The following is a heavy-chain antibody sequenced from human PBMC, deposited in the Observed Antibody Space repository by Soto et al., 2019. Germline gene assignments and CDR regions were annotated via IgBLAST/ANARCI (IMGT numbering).Heavy chain of an antibody. CDR1: GFSFSTYG. Sequence: VQLVESGGGVVQPGRSLRLSCAASGFSFSTYGMYWVSQAPAGGLEWVALVWYDGSKEYYADSVKGRFTISRDNSKNTLSLQMNSLRAEDTAVYFCARTALNYGTGVFDLWGQGTMVTVSS. CDR2: VWYDGSKE. D-gene: IGHD4-17*01. CDR3: ARTALNYGTGVFDL. V-gene: IGHV3-33*01. J-gene: IGHJ3*01.